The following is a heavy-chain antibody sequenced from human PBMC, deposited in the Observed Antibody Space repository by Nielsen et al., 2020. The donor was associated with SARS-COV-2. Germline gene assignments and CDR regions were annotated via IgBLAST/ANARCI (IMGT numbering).Heavy chain of an antibody. CDR3: AREDSGYFPLGGDY. J-gene: IGHJ4*02. Sequence: GESLKISCAASGFTFSSYGMHWVRQAPGKGLEWVAAIWYDGSNKYYADSVKGRFTISRDNSKNTLYLQMNSLRAEDTAVYYCAREDSGYFPLGGDYWGQGTLVTVSS. CDR2: IWYDGSNK. CDR1: GFTFSSYG. D-gene: IGHD5-12*01. V-gene: IGHV3-33*01.